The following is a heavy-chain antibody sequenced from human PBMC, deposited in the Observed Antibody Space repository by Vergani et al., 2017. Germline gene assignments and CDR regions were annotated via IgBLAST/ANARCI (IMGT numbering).Heavy chain of an antibody. CDR3: AKDLPYYYDSSGYYLDYYFDY. V-gene: IGHV3-23*01. J-gene: IGHJ4*02. Sequence: EVQLLESGGGLVQPGGSLRLSCAASGFTFSSYAMSWVRQAPGKGLEWVSAISGSGRSTYYADSVKGRFTISRDNSKNTLDLQMNILRAEDTAVYYCAKDLPYYYDSSGYYLDYYFDYWGQGTLVTVSS. D-gene: IGHD3-22*01. CDR2: ISGSGRST. CDR1: GFTFSSYA.